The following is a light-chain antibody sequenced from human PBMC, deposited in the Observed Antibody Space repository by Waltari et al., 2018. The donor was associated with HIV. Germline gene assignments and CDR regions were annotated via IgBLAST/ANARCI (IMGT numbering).Light chain of an antibody. V-gene: IGLV3-1*01. CDR2: QDS. CDR1: SLGNRF. J-gene: IGLJ1*01. CDR3: QAWDTSAYV. Sequence: SYDLTQPPSVYVSPGQTASITCSVDSLGNRFFSCYHQSPGQSPMLVIYQDSKRHSGIPERFYGSNSGHTATLTISETQALDEAAYYCQAWDTSAYVFGTGTEVTVL.